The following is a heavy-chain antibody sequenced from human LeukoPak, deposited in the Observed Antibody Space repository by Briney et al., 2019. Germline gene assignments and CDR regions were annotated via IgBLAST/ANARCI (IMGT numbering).Heavy chain of an antibody. V-gene: IGHV3-33*01. Sequence: GGSLRLSCAASGFASNTYGMHWVRQAPDKGLEWVAVIWYDGSDKYYADSVKGRFTISRDNSKNTLYLQMNSLRAEDTAVYYCARDERACYFDYWGQGTLATVSS. CDR1: GFASNTYG. J-gene: IGHJ4*02. CDR2: IWYDGSDK. CDR3: ARDERACYFDY.